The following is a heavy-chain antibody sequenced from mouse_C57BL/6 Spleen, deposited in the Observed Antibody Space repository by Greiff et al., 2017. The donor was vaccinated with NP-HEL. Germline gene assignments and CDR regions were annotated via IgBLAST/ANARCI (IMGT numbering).Heavy chain of an antibody. J-gene: IGHJ1*03. CDR1: GFTFSDYG. Sequence: EVKLVESGGGLVKPGGSLKLSCAASGFTFSDYGMHWVRQAPEKGLEWVAYISSGSSTIYYADTVKGRFTISRDNAKKTLFLQMTSLRSEDTAMYYCATYYGSFWYFDVWGTGTTVTVSS. V-gene: IGHV5-17*01. CDR2: ISSGSSTI. CDR3: ATYYGSFWYFDV. D-gene: IGHD1-1*01.